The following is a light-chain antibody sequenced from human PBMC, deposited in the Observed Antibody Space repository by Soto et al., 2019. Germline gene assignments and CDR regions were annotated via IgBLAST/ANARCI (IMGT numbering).Light chain of an antibody. CDR1: QSVSSN. V-gene: IGKV3-15*01. Sequence: EIVMTQSPATLSVSPGERATLSCRASQSVSSNLAWYQQKPGQAPRLLIYGAFTRATGIPVRFSGSGSGTEFTLTISSLQSEDFANYYCQQYKNWPPLTFGGGTKVEIQ. CDR3: QQYKNWPPLT. J-gene: IGKJ4*01. CDR2: GAF.